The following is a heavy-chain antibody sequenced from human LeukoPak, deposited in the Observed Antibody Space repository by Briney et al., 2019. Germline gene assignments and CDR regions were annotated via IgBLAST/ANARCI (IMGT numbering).Heavy chain of an antibody. CDR3: ARAGTAKYYYYGMDV. CDR2: IYYSGSA. Sequence: SDTLSLTCAVSGYSISSSNWWGWFRQPPGKGLEWIGYIYYSGSAYYNTSLNSRITMSVDTSRNQFSLKLSSVTAADTAVYYCARAGTAKYYYYGMDVWGQGTTVTVSS. V-gene: IGHV4-28*03. J-gene: IGHJ6*02. CDR1: GYSISSSNW. D-gene: IGHD2-21*02.